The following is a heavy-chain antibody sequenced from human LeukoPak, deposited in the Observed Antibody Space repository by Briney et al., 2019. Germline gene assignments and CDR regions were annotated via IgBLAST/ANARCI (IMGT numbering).Heavy chain of an antibody. J-gene: IGHJ6*03. V-gene: IGHV4-61*01. CDR2: IYYSGST. CDR1: GYSISSGYY. Sequence: SETLSLTCTVSGYSISSGYYWGWIRQPPGKGLEWIGYIYYSGSTNYNPSLKSRVTISVDTSKNQFSLKLSSVTAADTAVYYCAREDSTYYYYYMDVWGKGTTVTVSS. CDR3: AREDSTYYYYYMDV.